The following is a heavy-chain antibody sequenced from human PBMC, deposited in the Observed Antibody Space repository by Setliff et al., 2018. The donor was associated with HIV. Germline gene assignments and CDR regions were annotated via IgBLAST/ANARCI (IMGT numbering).Heavy chain of an antibody. Sequence: ASVKVSCKASGYTFTTYTMHWVRQAPGQRLEWMGWIHAGNDNTKFSQKFQGRVTITMDTSASTVYMELSSLRSEDTAVYYCARDRPIAVAAIDRTFDIWGQGTMVTVSS. V-gene: IGHV1-3*01. J-gene: IGHJ3*02. CDR3: ARDRPIAVAAIDRTFDI. D-gene: IGHD6-19*01. CDR2: IHAGNDNT. CDR1: GYTFTTYT.